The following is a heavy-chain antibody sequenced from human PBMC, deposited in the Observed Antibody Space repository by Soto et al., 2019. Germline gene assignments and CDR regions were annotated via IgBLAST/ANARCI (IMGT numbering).Heavy chain of an antibody. CDR3: ARDRSRNWSGYYGYYYYGMDV. CDR1: GGSISSGGYY. V-gene: IGHV4-31*03. J-gene: IGHJ6*02. D-gene: IGHD3-3*01. CDR2: IYYSGST. Sequence: SETLSLTCTVSGGSISSGGYYWSWIRQHPGKGLEWIGYIYYSGSTYYNPSLKSRVTTSVDTSKNQFSLKLSSVTAADTAVYYCARDRSRNWSGYYGYYYYGMDVWGQGTTVTVSS.